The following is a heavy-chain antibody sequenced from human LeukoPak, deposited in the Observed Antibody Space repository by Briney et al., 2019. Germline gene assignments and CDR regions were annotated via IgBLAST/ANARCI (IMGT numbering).Heavy chain of an antibody. D-gene: IGHD3-10*02. CDR3: AELGITMIGGV. CDR2: ISSISSSI. V-gene: IGHV3-21*01. Sequence: GGSLRLSCGASGFTFGTYWMHWVRQAPGKGLVWVSCISSISSSIYYADSVKGRFTISRDNAKNSVYLQMNSLRAEDTAVYYCAELGITMIGGVWGKGTTVTISS. CDR1: GFTFGTYW. J-gene: IGHJ6*04.